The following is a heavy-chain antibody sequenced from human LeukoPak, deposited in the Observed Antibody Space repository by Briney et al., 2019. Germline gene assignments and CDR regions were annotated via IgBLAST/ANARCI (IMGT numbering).Heavy chain of an antibody. CDR3: ARGYFYGSGTSMDY. D-gene: IGHD3-10*01. Sequence: ASVKVSCKASGYSFTSYGISWVRRAPGQGLEWMGWISAYNGNTNYAQKFQGRVTMTTDTSTSTAYMELRSLRSDDTAVYYCARGYFYGSGTSMDYWGQGTLVTVSS. CDR2: ISAYNGNT. V-gene: IGHV1-18*01. J-gene: IGHJ4*02. CDR1: GYSFTSYG.